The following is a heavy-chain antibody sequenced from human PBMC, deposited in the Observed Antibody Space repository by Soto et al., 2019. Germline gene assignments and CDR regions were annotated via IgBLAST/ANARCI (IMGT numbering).Heavy chain of an antibody. Sequence: GGSLRLSCAASGFTFSSYGMHWVRQAPGKGLEWVAVIWYDGSNKYYADSVKGRFTISRDNSKNTLYLQMNSLRAEDTAVYYCARDRCSSTSCSNYFDYWGQGTLVTVSS. CDR1: GFTFSSYG. V-gene: IGHV3-33*01. CDR3: ARDRCSSTSCSNYFDY. J-gene: IGHJ4*02. D-gene: IGHD2-2*01. CDR2: IWYDGSNK.